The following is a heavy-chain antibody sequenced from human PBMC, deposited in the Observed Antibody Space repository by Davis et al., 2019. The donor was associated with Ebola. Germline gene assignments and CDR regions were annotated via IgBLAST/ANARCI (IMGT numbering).Heavy chain of an antibody. CDR3: ARLGTTYDY. V-gene: IGHV4-34*01. J-gene: IGHJ4*02. CDR1: GGSFSGYY. CDR2: INHSEST. D-gene: IGHD1-1*01. Sequence: SETLSLSCAVYGGSFSGYYWSWIRQPPGKGLEWIGEINHSESTYYNPSLKSRVTISVDTSKNQFSLKLSSVTAADTAVYYCARLGTTYDYWGQGTLVTVSS.